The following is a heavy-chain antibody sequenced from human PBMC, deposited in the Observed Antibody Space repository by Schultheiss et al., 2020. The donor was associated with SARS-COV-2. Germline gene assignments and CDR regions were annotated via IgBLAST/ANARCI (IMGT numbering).Heavy chain of an antibody. V-gene: IGHV3-23*01. J-gene: IGHJ4*02. CDR2: ISGSGGST. CDR1: GFTFDDHA. Sequence: GGSLRLSCAASGFTFDDHAMHWVRQAPGKGLEWVSAISGSGGSTYYADSVKGRFTISRDNAKNSLYLQMNSLRAEDTAVYYCARGIVVVIWGQGTLVTVSS. CDR3: ARGIVVVI. D-gene: IGHD2-21*01.